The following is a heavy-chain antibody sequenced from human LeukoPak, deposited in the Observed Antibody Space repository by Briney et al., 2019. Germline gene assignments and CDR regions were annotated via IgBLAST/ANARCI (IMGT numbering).Heavy chain of an antibody. V-gene: IGHV4-39*01. CDR2: INSSGSA. J-gene: IGHJ4*02. Sequence: PSETLSLTCTVSGGSINSNNYYWGWIRQPPGKGLDWIGSINSSGSAYYNPSLKSRVTISVDTSKNQFSLRLSSVTAADTAVYYCQSRYLEWLLEYWGQGTLVTVSS. CDR3: QSRYLEWLLEY. CDR1: GGSINSNNYY. D-gene: IGHD3-3*01.